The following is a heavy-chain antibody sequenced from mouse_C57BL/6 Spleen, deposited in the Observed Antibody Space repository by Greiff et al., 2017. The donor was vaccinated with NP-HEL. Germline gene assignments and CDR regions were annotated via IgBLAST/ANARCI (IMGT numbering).Heavy chain of an antibody. Sequence: QVQLQQPGAELVKPGASVKLSCKASGYTFTSYWMHWVKQRPGQGLEWIGMIHPNSGSTNYNEKFKSKATLTVDKSSSTAYMQLSSLTSEDSAVYYCARGDGNHPSYAMDYWGQGTSVTVSS. CDR2: IHPNSGST. D-gene: IGHD2-1*01. J-gene: IGHJ4*01. CDR3: ARGDGNHPSYAMDY. V-gene: IGHV1-64*01. CDR1: GYTFTSYW.